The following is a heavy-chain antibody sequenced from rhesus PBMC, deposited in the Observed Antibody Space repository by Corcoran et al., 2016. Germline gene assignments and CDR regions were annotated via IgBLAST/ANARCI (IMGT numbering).Heavy chain of an antibody. J-gene: IGHJ4*01. CDR2: ITYSGST. Sequence: QVQLQESGPGLVKPSETLSLTCAVSGGSISSGYYSWSWIRQPPGKGLEWIGYITYSGSTSYNPSFKSRVTISTDTAKNQFSLKLNSMTAADTAVYFCASDWSHRYWGQGVLVTVSS. CDR3: ASDWSHRY. CDR1: GGSISSGYYS. D-gene: IGHD6-13*01. V-gene: IGHV4-122*02.